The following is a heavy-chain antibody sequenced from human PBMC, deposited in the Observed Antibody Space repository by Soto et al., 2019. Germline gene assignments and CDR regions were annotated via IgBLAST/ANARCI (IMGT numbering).Heavy chain of an antibody. Sequence: GGSLRLSCAASGFTFSSYSMNWVRQAPGKGLEWVSSISSSSSYIYYADSVKGRFTISRDNAKNSLYLQMNSLRAEDTAVYYCARVKYYYDSSGKGGFDYWGQGTLVTVSS. J-gene: IGHJ4*02. CDR2: ISSSSSYI. CDR1: GFTFSSYS. CDR3: ARVKYYYDSSGKGGFDY. V-gene: IGHV3-21*01. D-gene: IGHD3-22*01.